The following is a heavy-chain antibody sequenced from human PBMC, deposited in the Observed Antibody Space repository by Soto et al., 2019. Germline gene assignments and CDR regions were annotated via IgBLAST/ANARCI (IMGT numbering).Heavy chain of an antibody. Sequence: SETLSLTCAVYGGSFSGYYWSWIRQPPGKGLEWIGEINHSGSTNYNPSLKSRVTISVDTSKNQFSLKLSSVTAADTAVYYCARDRTVVVATKYYYYYYGMDVWGQGTTVTVSS. CDR3: ARDRTVVVATKYYYYYYGMDV. CDR1: GGSFSGYY. CDR2: INHSGST. D-gene: IGHD5-12*01. J-gene: IGHJ6*02. V-gene: IGHV4-34*01.